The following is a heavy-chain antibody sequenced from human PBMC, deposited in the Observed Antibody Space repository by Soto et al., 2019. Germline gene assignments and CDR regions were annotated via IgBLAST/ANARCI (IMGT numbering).Heavy chain of an antibody. D-gene: IGHD2-15*01. CDR2: ISSDVVNY. Sequence: QVQLVESGGGVVQPGRSLRLSCAASGFTFSSFAMHWVRQAPGKGLEWMAVISSDVVNYYYAESVKGRFTISRDNSKNTLYLKMNSLRKEETSVYYCARGGAWTPEGLGYWGQGTLVTVSS. J-gene: IGHJ4*02. CDR1: GFTFSSFA. CDR3: ARGGAWTPEGLGY. V-gene: IGHV3-30-3*01.